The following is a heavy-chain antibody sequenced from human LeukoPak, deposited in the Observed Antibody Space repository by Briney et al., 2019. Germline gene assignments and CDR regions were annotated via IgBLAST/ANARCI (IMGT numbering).Heavy chain of an antibody. Sequence: ASVKVSCKASGFTFTSSAVQWVRQARGQRLEWIGWIVAGSGNTNYAQKFQERVTITRDMSTSTAYMELSSLRSEDTAVYYCARYSIVGATSDKHFDYWGQGTLVTVSS. CDR3: ARYSIVGATSDKHFDY. CDR2: IVAGSGNT. CDR1: GFTFTSSA. D-gene: IGHD1-26*01. V-gene: IGHV1-58*01. J-gene: IGHJ4*02.